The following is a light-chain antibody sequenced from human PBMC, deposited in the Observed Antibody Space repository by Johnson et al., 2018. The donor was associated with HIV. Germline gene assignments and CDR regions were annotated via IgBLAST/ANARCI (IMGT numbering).Light chain of an antibody. CDR3: GRWDARLSPHYV. J-gene: IGLJ1*01. V-gene: IGLV1-51*02. CDR1: VSNIESYF. CDR2: EDN. Sequence: QSVLTQPPSVSAAPGQTVNISCSGNVSNIESYFVSWYQQLPGAAPTLLIYEDNKRPSGIPDRFSGSKSGATATLRITGPQPGDEADHYCGRWDARLSPHYVFGTGTKVTVL.